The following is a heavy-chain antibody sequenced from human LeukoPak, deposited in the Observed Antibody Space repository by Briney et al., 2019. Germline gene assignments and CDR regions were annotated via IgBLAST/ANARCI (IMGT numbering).Heavy chain of an antibody. D-gene: IGHD1-1*01. CDR1: GYSLSDLS. V-gene: IGHV1-24*01. Sequence: ASVKVSCRVSGYSLSDLSIHWVRHVAAKGLEWMGGFEPEEGAHGETIFAQKFEDRLTLTEDTSADTAYMELVRLTSEDTAVYYCATDRLEIYALHIWGQGAAVTVSS. CDR2: FEPEEGAHGET. CDR3: ATDRLEIYALHI. J-gene: IGHJ3*02.